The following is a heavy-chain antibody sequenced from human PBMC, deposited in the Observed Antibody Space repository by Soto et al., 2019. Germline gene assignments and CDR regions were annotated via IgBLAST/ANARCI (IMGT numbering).Heavy chain of an antibody. CDR3: VKDPATAKHNIPDY. J-gene: IGHJ4*02. CDR2: ISSNGGST. V-gene: IGHV3-64D*08. D-gene: IGHD1-26*01. Sequence: GESLKISCSASGFTFSSYAMHWVRQAPGKGLEYVSAISSNGGSTYYADSVKGRFTISRDNSKNTLYLQMSSLRAEDTAVYYCVKDPATAKHNIPDYWGQGTLVTVSS. CDR1: GFTFSSYA.